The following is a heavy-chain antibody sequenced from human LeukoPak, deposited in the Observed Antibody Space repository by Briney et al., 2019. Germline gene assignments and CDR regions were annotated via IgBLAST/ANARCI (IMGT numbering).Heavy chain of an antibody. V-gene: IGHV4-31*03. D-gene: IGHD4-17*01. J-gene: IGHJ5*02. CDR1: GGSISSGGYY. CDR3: ARHWGNYGDYRWFDP. Sequence: SETLSLTCTVSGGSISSGGYYWSWIRQHPGKGLEWIGYIYYSGSTYYNPSLKSRVTIPVDTSKNQFSLKLSSVTAADTAVYYCARHWGNYGDYRWFDPWGQGTLVTVSS. CDR2: IYYSGST.